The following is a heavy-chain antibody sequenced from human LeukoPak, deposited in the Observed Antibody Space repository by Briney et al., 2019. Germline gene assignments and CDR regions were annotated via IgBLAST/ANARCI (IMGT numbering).Heavy chain of an antibody. V-gene: IGHV7-4-1*02. CDR3: ARVRRYCSSTTCYGSIDGMDV. CDR1: GYTFTSYA. CDR2: INTNTGNP. D-gene: IGHD2-2*01. J-gene: IGHJ6*02. Sequence: ASVKVSCKASGYTFTSYAMNWVRQAPGQGLEWMGWINTNTGNPTYAQGFTGRFVFSLDTSVSTAYLQISSLKAEDTAVYYCARVRRYCSSTTCYGSIDGMDVWGQETAVTVS.